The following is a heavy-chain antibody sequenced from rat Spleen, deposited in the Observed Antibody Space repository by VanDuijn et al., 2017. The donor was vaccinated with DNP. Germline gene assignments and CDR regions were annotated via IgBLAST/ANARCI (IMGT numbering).Heavy chain of an antibody. CDR2: ITSSGGST. V-gene: IGHV5-31*01. CDR1: GFTFNNYW. CDR3: KLGGAY. Sequence: EVQLVESGGDLVQPGRSLKLSCVASGFTFNNYWMTWIRQVPGKGLEWIASITSSGGSTYYQDSMKGRFIISRDNAKNTLYLQVSSLRSEDTATYYCKLGGAYWGQGVMVTVSS. J-gene: IGHJ2*01. D-gene: IGHD5-1*01.